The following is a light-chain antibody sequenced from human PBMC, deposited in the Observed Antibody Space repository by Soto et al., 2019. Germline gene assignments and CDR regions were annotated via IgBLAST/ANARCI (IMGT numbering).Light chain of an antibody. J-gene: IGLJ2*01. V-gene: IGLV2-14*01. CDR2: EVT. Sequence: QSALTQPASVSGSPGQSITISCTGTSSDVGSYLYVSWYQQFPGEAPKLMIYEVTKRPSGISNRFSGSKSGNTASLTISELQAEDEADYYCSSYGRSSLIFGGGTKLTVL. CDR3: SSYGRSSLI. CDR1: SSDVGSYLY.